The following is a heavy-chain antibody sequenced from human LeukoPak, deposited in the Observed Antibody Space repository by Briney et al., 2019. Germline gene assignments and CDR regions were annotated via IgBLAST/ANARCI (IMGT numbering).Heavy chain of an antibody. V-gene: IGHV3-30*18. Sequence: GGALRLSCAASGFTFSSYGMHWGRQAPGKGREWVAVISYDGSNKYYADSVKGRFTISRDNSKNTLYLQMNSLRAEDTAVYYCAKDLSDFLDYWGQGTLVTVSS. CDR2: ISYDGSNK. J-gene: IGHJ4*02. CDR3: AKDLSDFLDY. CDR1: GFTFSSYG. D-gene: IGHD2-21*02.